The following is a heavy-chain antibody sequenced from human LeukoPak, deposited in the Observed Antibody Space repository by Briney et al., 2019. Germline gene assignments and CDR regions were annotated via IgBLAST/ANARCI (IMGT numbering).Heavy chain of an antibody. D-gene: IGHD3-3*01. CDR3: AREAYYDFWSGYYPPGYYYYYMDV. V-gene: IGHV3-11*04. J-gene: IGHJ6*03. CDR1: GFTFSDYY. Sequence: GGSLRLSCAASGFTFSDYYMSWIRQAPGKGLEWVSYISSSGSTIYYADSVKGRFTISRDNAKNSLYLQMNSLRAEDTAVYYCAREAYYDFWSGYYPPGYYYYYMDVWGKGTTVTVSS. CDR2: ISSSGSTI.